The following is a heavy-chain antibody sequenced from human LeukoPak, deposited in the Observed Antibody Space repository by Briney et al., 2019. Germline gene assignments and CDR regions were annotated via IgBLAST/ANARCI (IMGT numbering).Heavy chain of an antibody. CDR1: GGTFSSYA. D-gene: IGHD2-15*01. Sequence: ASVKVSCKASGGTFSSYAISWVRQAPGQGLEWMGGIIPFFGTANYAQKFQGRVTITADESTSTAYMELSSLRSEDTAVYYRARDGYCSGGSCYSDYWGQGTLVTVSS. V-gene: IGHV1-69*01. J-gene: IGHJ4*02. CDR3: ARDGYCSGGSCYSDY. CDR2: IIPFFGTA.